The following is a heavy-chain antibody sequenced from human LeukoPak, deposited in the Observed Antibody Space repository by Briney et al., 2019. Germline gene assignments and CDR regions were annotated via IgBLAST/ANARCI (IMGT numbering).Heavy chain of an antibody. J-gene: IGHJ5*02. CDR2: IYYSGGT. CDR3: AREGYSSGWYAGS. D-gene: IGHD6-19*01. CDR1: GGSISNSNYY. Sequence: SETLSLTCTVSGGSISNSNYYWGWIRQPPGKGLEWIGSIYYSGGTYYNSSLKSRVTISVDTSKNQSSLKLSSVTAADTAVYYCAREGYSSGWYAGSWGQGTLVTVSS. V-gene: IGHV4-39*07.